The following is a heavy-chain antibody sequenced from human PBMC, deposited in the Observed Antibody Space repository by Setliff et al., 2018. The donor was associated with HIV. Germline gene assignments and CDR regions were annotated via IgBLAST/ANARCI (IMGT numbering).Heavy chain of an antibody. D-gene: IGHD5-18*01. CDR1: GFSFSDYY. CDR3: ARDDSNGNTDAFDI. J-gene: IGHJ3*02. Sequence: GSLRLSCAASGFSFSDYYMTWIRQAPGKGLEWVSYISPNGNSMYYADSVKGRFTISRDNPKNSLYLQMTSLRAEDTAVYYCARDDSNGNTDAFDIWGQGTTVTVSS. V-gene: IGHV3-11*01. CDR2: ISPNGNSM.